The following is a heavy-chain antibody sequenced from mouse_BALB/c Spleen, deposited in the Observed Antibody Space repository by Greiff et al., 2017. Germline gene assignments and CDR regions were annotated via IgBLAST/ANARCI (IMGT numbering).Heavy chain of an antibody. V-gene: IGHV5-17*02. J-gene: IGHJ3*01. Sequence: DVQLVESGGGLVQPGGSRKLSCAASGFTFSSFGMHWVRQAPEKGLEWVAYISSGSSTIYYADTVKGRFTISRDNPKNTLFLQMTSLRSEDTAMYYCARGNPFAYWGQGTLVTVSA. CDR3: ARGNPFAY. CDR1: GFTFSSFG. CDR2: ISSGSSTI.